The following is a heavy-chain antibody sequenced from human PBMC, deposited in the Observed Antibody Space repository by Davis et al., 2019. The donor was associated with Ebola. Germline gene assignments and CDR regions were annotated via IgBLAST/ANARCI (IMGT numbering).Heavy chain of an antibody. CDR2: IHPNSGGT. CDR1: GYTFTDYY. CDR3: ARDRKRYFDWLGDAFDI. V-gene: IGHV1-2*02. Sequence: ASVKVSCKASGYTFTDYYMHWVRQAPGQGLEWMGWIHPNSGGTNYAQKFQGRVTMTRDTSISTAYMELSRLRSDDTAVYYCARDRKRYFDWLGDAFDIWGQGTMVTVSS. J-gene: IGHJ3*02. D-gene: IGHD3-9*01.